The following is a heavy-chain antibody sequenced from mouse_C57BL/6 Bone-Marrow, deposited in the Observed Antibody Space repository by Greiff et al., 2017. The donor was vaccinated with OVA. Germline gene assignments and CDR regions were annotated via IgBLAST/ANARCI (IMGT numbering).Heavy chain of an antibody. CDR2: INPNYGTT. J-gene: IGHJ1*03. CDR3: ARLALYSNYPYWYFDV. D-gene: IGHD2-5*01. V-gene: IGHV1-39*01. Sequence: VHVKQSGPELVKPGASVKISCKASGYSFTDYNMNWVKQSNGKSLEWIGVINPNYGTTSYNQKFKGKATLTVDQSSSTAYMQLNSLTSEDSAVYYCARLALYSNYPYWYFDVWGTGTTVTVSS. CDR1: GYSFTDYN.